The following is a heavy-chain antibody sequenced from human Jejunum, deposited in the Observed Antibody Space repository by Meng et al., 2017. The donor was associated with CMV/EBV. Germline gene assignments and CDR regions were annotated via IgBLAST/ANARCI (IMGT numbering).Heavy chain of an antibody. CDR3: ARGGYYYDRSGFSA. J-gene: IGHJ5*02. CDR1: AFTVSSYE. D-gene: IGHD3-22*01. V-gene: IGHV3-30*03. CDR2: KSYDESNK. Sequence: ASAFTVSSYEMHWVRQATGKGLEWVAIKSYDESNKHYADSVKGRLSISRDNSKNTLYLQMNSLRIEDTAVYYCARGGYYYDRSGFSAWGQGTLVTVSS.